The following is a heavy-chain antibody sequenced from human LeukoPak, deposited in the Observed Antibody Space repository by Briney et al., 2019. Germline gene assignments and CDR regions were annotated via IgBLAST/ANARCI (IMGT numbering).Heavy chain of an antibody. V-gene: IGHV3-23*01. J-gene: IGHJ5*02. D-gene: IGHD3-10*01. Sequence: GGSLRLSCAASGFTFSIYSMSWVRQAPGKGLEWVSAISGSGGNTYYADSVKGRFTISRDNSKNTLYLQMNSLRAEDTAVYYCAKETYGSGSYSNNWFDPWGQGTLVTVSS. CDR3: AKETYGSGSYSNNWFDP. CDR1: GFTFSIYS. CDR2: ISGSGGNT.